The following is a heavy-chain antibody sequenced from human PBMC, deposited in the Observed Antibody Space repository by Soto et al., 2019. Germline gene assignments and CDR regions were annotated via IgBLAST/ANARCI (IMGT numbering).Heavy chain of an antibody. CDR1: GFTFSNYA. D-gene: IGHD3-10*01. CDR3: AKDLIRGDGYIDFDY. Sequence: GGSLRLSCAPSGFTFSNYAMFWVRQSPGKGLEWVSTIFAGGGSTYYADSVKGRFTISRDNSKNILFLQMDSLRAEDTAVYFCAKDLIRGDGYIDFDYWGQGTLVTVSS. J-gene: IGHJ4*02. V-gene: IGHV3-23*01. CDR2: IFAGGGST.